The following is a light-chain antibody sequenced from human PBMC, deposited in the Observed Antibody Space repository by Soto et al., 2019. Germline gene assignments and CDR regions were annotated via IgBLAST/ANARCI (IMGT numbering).Light chain of an antibody. CDR3: QQYGSSPNT. V-gene: IGKV3-20*01. Sequence: EIVMTQSPGTLSLSPGERATLACWASQSVRSGLLAWYQQKSGQAPRLLIHGASSRATDIPDRFGGSGSGTDFTLTISRLEPEDFAVYYCQQYGSSPNTFGQGTRLEIK. CDR2: GAS. J-gene: IGKJ2*01. CDR1: QSVRSGL.